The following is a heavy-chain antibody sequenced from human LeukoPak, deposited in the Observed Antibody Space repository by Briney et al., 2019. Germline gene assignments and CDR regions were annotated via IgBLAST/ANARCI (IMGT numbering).Heavy chain of an antibody. V-gene: IGHV4-31*03. J-gene: IGHJ4*02. CDR3: AREYSSGWYYFDY. D-gene: IGHD6-19*01. Sequence: SETLSLTCTVSGGSISSGGYYWSWIRQYPGKGLEWIGYIYYSGSTYYNPSLKSRVTVSVDTSKNQFSLKLSSVTAADTAVYYCAREYSSGWYYFDYWGQGTLVTVSS. CDR1: GGSISSGGYY. CDR2: IYYSGST.